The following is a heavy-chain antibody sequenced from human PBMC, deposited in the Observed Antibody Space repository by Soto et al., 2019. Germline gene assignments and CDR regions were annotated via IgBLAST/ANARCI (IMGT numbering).Heavy chain of an antibody. CDR2: VSAHNGNT. Sequence: QVHLVQSGAEVKKPGASVKVSCRASGYTFTSYGITWVRQAPGQGLEWMGWVSAHNGNTDYAQKLQGRVIVTRDTSTSTAYMQLRSLRSDDTAVYYCARGRDGDYWGQGALVTVSS. D-gene: IGHD6-6*01. CDR1: GYTFTSYG. J-gene: IGHJ4*02. CDR3: ARGRDGDY. V-gene: IGHV1-18*01.